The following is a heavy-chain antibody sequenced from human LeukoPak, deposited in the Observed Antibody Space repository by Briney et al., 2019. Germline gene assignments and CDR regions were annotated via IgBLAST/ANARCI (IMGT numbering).Heavy chain of an antibody. V-gene: IGHV1-2*02. CDR3: ARDGIAAADY. Sequence: ASVKVSCKASEHTFTGYFMHWVRQAPGQGLEWMGWINPNSGGTNYAQKFQGRVTMTRDTSISTAYMELSRLRSDDTAVYYCARDGIAAADYWGQGTLVTVSS. D-gene: IGHD6-13*01. CDR1: EHTFTGYF. CDR2: INPNSGGT. J-gene: IGHJ4*02.